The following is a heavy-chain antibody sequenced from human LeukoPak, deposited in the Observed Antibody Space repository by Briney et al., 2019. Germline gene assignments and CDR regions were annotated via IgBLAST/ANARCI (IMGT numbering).Heavy chain of an antibody. D-gene: IGHD2-15*01. Sequence: GASVKVSCTASGYTFTGYYMHWVRQAPGQGLEWMGRMNPSSGVTNYAQKFQGRVTMTRDTSINTAYLDLSALKSDDTAVYYCASRAALVTLGYWGQGTLVTVSS. CDR2: MNPSSGVT. J-gene: IGHJ4*02. CDR3: ASRAALVTLGY. CDR1: GYTFTGYY. V-gene: IGHV1-2*06.